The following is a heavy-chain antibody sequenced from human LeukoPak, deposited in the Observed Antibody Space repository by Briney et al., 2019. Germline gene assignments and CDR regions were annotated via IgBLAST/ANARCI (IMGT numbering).Heavy chain of an antibody. CDR1: GFRLSGYD. CDR2: IESDGTKE. J-gene: IGHJ4*02. Sequence: GGSLRLSCAASGFRLSGYDAHWVPQAPGKGREWVTFIESDGTKEYYADSVKGRYHISRESSKNPVYGHMNTLRAEATAVYYCAKKGSGWYYLDYWGQGTVVTVSS. D-gene: IGHD6-19*01. CDR3: AKKGSGWYYLDY. V-gene: IGHV3-30*02.